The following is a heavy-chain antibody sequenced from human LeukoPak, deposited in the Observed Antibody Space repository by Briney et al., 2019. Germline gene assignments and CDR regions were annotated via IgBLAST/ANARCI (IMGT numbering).Heavy chain of an antibody. J-gene: IGHJ4*02. CDR3: TRNKEGKSLDY. V-gene: IGHV3-43D*03. Sequence: GGSLRLSCAASGFTFDDYAMHWVRQAPGKGLEWVSLISWDGGSTYYADSVKGRFTISRDNSKNSLYLQMNSLRAEDTAVYYCTRNKEGKSLDYWGQGTLVTVSS. CDR2: ISWDGGST. CDR1: GFTFDDYA.